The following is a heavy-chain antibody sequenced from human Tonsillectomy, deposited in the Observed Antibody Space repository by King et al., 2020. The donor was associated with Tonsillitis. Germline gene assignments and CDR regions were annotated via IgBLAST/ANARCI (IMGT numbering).Heavy chain of an antibody. CDR2: INHSGST. Sequence: VQLQQWGAGLLKPSETLSLTCAVYSGSFSGYYWSWIRQPPGKGLEWIGEINHSGSTNYNPSLKSRITISVDTSRNQFSLKLSSVTAADSAVYYCARVGSLGYCSGGSCYRAFSFDYWGQGTLVTVSS. V-gene: IGHV4-34*01. J-gene: IGHJ4*02. CDR1: SGSFSGYY. CDR3: ARVGSLGYCSGGSCYRAFSFDY. D-gene: IGHD2-15*01.